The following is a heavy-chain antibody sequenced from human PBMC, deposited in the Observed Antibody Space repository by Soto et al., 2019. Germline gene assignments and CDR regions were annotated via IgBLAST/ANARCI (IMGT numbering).Heavy chain of an antibody. V-gene: IGHV3-15*07. D-gene: IGHD3-9*01. CDR2: IKSKTDGGTT. CDR3: TTSDDILTGYYVGHYYGMDV. J-gene: IGHJ6*02. CDR1: GFTFSNAW. Sequence: GGSLRLSCAASGFTFSNAWMNWVRQAPGKGLEWVGRIKSKTDGGTTDYAAPVKGRFTISRDDSKNTLYLQMNSLKTEDTAVYYCTTSDDILTGYYVGHYYGMDVWGQGTTVTVSS.